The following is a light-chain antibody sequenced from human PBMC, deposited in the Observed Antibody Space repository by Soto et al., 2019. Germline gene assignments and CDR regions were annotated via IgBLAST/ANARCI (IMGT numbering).Light chain of an antibody. CDR2: DAS. V-gene: IGKV1-5*01. CDR1: QNINRW. J-gene: IGKJ1*01. CDR3: QQYNNYLTWT. Sequence: DIQMTQSPSTLSASVGDRVTITCRASQNINRWLAWYQQKPGKAPKVLIFDASILESGVPSRFSGSGSGTEFPLTISSLQPDDFATYYCQQYNNYLTWTFGQGTKVEIK.